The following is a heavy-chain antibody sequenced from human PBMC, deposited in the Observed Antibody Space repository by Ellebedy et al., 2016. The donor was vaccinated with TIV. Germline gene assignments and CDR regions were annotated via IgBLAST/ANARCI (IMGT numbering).Heavy chain of an antibody. CDR1: GFSFSSYI. J-gene: IGHJ4*02. V-gene: IGHV3-33*01. D-gene: IGHD2-8*01. CDR2: VWHTGTRK. CDR3: VRDFPGVGIDY. Sequence: GESLKISCAASGFSFSSYIMHWVRRSPGKRLEWVAAVWHTGTRKYYADSVKGRFTISRDNYKNAVYLQMNSLRAEDSAVYYCVRDFPGVGIDYWGQGAQVTVSS.